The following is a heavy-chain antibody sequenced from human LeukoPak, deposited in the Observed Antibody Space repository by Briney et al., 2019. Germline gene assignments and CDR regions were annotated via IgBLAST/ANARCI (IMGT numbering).Heavy chain of an antibody. D-gene: IGHD3-22*01. V-gene: IGHV1-2*02. J-gene: IGHJ5*02. CDR2: IRFSSGGT. Sequence: ASVKVSCKTSGNTLTDYYMFWVRQAPGHGLEYMGWIRFSSGGTNYAQNFQGRVTMTRDTSISTAYMELSRLRSDDTAVYYCARDLRYYYDSSGGPPCFDPWGQGTLVTVSS. CDR3: ARDLRYYYDSSGGPPCFDP. CDR1: GNTLTDYY.